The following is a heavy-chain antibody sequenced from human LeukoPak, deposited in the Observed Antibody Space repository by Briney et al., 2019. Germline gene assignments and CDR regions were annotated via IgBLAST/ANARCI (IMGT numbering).Heavy chain of an antibody. CDR1: GGSISSGDYY. CDR3: ARANGNSPAYYYGMDV. CDR2: IYYSGST. J-gene: IGHJ6*02. V-gene: IGHV4-30-4*01. Sequence: PSENLSLTCTVSGGSISSGDYYWSWIRQPPGKGLEWIGYIYYSGSTYYNPSLKSRVTISVDTSKNQFSLKLSSVTAADTAVYYCARANGNSPAYYYGMDVWGQGTTVTVSS. D-gene: IGHD1-26*01.